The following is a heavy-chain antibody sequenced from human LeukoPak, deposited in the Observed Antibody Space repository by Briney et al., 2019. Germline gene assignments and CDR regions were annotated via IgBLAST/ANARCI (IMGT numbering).Heavy chain of an antibody. CDR1: GGSISSGSYY. J-gene: IGHJ4*02. CDR3: ARGKRRSSGWYVPADYFDY. CDR2: IYYSGST. V-gene: IGHV4-39*07. D-gene: IGHD6-19*01. Sequence: PSETLSFTCTVSGGSISSGSYYWGWIRQPPGKGLEWIGSIYYSGSTYYNPSLKSRVTISVDTSKNQFSLKLSSVTAADTAVYYCARGKRRSSGWYVPADYFDYWGQGTLVTVSS.